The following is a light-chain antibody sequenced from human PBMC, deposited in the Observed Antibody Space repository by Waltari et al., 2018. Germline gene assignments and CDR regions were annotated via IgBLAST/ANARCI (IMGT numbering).Light chain of an antibody. V-gene: IGKV3D-11*01. J-gene: IGKJ4*01. CDR3: QQRSSSIT. Sequence: IVLTQSPATLSLSPGERATLSCRASQDIASFLAWYQLKPGQAPRLLIYDASIRATGVPARFSGSGPERDFTLTISSLEPEDAAVYYCQQRSSSITFGGGTKVEIK. CDR1: QDIASF. CDR2: DAS.